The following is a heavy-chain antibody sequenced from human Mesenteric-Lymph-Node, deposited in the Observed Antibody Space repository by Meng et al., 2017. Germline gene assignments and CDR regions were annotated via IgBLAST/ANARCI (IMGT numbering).Heavy chain of an antibody. V-gene: IGHV3-11*04. J-gene: IGHJ5*02. CDR2: ISPTGGSL. CDR1: GFTLSDYY. D-gene: IGHD2/OR15-2a*01. Sequence: VQLVEPGGGLVKAGGSLRLSCAASGFTLSDYYMTWIRQPPGQGLEWIVSISPTGGSLYYADSVKGRFSISRDNAKSSLSLQMNSLRLEDTAVYYCARDHGFLNWFDPWGQGTLVTVSS. CDR3: ARDHGFLNWFDP.